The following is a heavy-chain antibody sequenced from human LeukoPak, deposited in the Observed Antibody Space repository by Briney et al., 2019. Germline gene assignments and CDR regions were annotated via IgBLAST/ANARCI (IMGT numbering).Heavy chain of an antibody. CDR3: ARDRGDGYDYFDY. Sequence: ASAKVSCKASGGTFSSYAISWVRQAPGQGLEWMGRIIPIFGIANYAQKFQGGVTITADKSTSTAYMELSSLRSEDTAVYYCARDRGDGYDYFDYWGQGTLVTVSS. V-gene: IGHV1-69*04. CDR2: IIPIFGIA. CDR1: GGTFSSYA. J-gene: IGHJ4*02. D-gene: IGHD5-24*01.